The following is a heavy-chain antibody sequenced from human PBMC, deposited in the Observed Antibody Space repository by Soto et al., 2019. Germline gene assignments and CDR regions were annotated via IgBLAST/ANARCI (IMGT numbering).Heavy chain of an antibody. D-gene: IGHD3-22*01. J-gene: IGHJ4*02. Sequence: GASVKVSCKASGYTFTSYAMHWVRQAPGQRLEWMGWINAGNGNTKYSQKFQGRVTITRDTSASTAYMELSSLRSEDTAVYYCARDKNYDSSGYHPFLGFDYWGQGNLVTVSS. CDR2: INAGNGNT. CDR1: GYTFTSYA. CDR3: ARDKNYDSSGYHPFLGFDY. V-gene: IGHV1-3*01.